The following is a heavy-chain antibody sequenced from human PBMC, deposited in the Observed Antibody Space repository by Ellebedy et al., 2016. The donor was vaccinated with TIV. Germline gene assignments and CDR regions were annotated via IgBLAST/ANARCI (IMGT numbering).Heavy chain of an antibody. CDR2: ISYDGSSE. D-gene: IGHD6-13*01. CDR3: ARTLPGYSSSWTYYFDY. J-gene: IGHJ4*02. V-gene: IGHV3-30*12. CDR1: GFTFSSYG. Sequence: GESLKISCAASGFTFSSYGMHWVRQAPGKGLEWVAVISYDGSSEYYADSVKGRFTISRDNSKNTLYLQMNSLRAEDTAVYYCARTLPGYSSSWTYYFDYWGQGTLVTVSS.